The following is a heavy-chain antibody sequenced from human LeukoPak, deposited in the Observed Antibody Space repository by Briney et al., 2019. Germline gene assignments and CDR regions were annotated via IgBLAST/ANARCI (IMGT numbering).Heavy chain of an antibody. D-gene: IGHD5-12*01. CDR2: ISSNGAYT. J-gene: IGHJ4*02. V-gene: IGHV3-21*04. CDR3: AKAANIVADPFDY. CDR1: GFTFSSYS. Sequence: KAGGSLRLSCAASGFTFSSYSMNWVRQAPGKGLEWVSTISSNGAYTSSADSVKGRFTISRDISRDTLYLQMDSLRAEDTAIYYCAKAANIVADPFDYWGQGTLVTVSS.